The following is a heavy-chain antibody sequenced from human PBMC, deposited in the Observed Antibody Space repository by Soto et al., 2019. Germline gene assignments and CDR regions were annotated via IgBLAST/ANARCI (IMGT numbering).Heavy chain of an antibody. CDR3: VYRDFGDYFFQF. V-gene: IGHV2-5*02. J-gene: IGHJ4*02. CDR2: IYWDDNE. CDR1: GFSLTTQGVH. Sequence: QITLKESGPTLVKPTQTLTLTCTFSGFSLTTQGVHVGWIRQPPGKALEWLALIYWDDNEGYSPSLMNRLTTNKDTSKSQVVLTLATVDPVDTATYFCVYRDFGDYFFQFWGQGSLVNVSS. D-gene: IGHD4-17*01.